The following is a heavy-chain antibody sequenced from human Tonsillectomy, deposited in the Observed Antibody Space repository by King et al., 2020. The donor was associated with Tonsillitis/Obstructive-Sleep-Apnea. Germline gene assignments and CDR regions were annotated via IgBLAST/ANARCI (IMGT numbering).Heavy chain of an antibody. V-gene: IGHV4-34*01. CDR1: GGSFSGYY. CDR3: ARGGELELRDYYYYYMDV. Sequence: VQLQQWGAGLLKPSETLSLTCAVYGGSFSGYYWTWIRQPPGKGLEWIGEINHSGSTNYNPSLKNRVTISVDTSKNQFSLKLNSVTAADPAVYYCARGGELELRDYYYYYMDVWGNGATVTVSS. J-gene: IGHJ6*03. D-gene: IGHD1-7*01. CDR2: INHSGST.